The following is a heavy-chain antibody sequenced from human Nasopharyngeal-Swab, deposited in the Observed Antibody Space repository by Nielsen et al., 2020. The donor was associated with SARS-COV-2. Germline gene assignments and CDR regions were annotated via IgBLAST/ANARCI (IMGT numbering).Heavy chain of an antibody. D-gene: IGHD1-26*01. CDR2: FYTTGST. CDR1: GGSTSSGSYY. CDR3: ARGRIVGATGRQGYYFDY. J-gene: IGHJ4*02. V-gene: IGHV4-61*02. Sequence: SETLSLTCTVSGGSTSSGSYYWSWIRQPAGKGLEWIGRFYTTGSTNYNPSLKSRVTISVDTSKNQFSLKLSSVTAADTAVYYCARGRIVGATGRQGYYFDYWGQGTLVTVSS.